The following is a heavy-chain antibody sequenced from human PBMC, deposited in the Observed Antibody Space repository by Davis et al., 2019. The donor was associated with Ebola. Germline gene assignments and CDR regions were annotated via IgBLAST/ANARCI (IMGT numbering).Heavy chain of an antibody. CDR3: ARAPNYDVLTGTSSYYFDY. CDR1: RYTFTSYG. Sequence: ASVKVSRMSSRYTFTSYGLVWVRQAPGLGLEWMGWDSGFNTNTNFAQKFQGRVTVSKDTSTNTAYMDLRSLTSDDTAIYYCARAPNYDVLTGTSSYYFDYWGQGTLVTVSS. V-gene: IGHV1-18*04. J-gene: IGHJ4*02. CDR2: DSGFNTNT. D-gene: IGHD3-9*01.